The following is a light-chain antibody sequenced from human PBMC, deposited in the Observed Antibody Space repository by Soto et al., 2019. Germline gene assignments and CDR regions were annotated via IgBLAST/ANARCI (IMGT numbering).Light chain of an antibody. V-gene: IGKV3-20*01. Sequence: EIVLTQSPGTLSLSPGERATLSCRASQSISSSYLAWYQQKPGQAPRLLIYGASSRATGIPDRFSGSGSGTDFTLTISRLAPEDFAVYYCQQYDSSPRTLGQGTKV. J-gene: IGKJ1*01. CDR3: QQYDSSPRT. CDR1: QSISSSY. CDR2: GAS.